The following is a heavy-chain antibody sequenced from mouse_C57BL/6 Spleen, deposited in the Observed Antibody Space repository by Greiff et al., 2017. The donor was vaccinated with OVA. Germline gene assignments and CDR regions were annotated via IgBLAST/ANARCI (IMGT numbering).Heavy chain of an antibody. J-gene: IGHJ1*03. V-gene: IGHV3-8*01. CDR2: ISYSGST. CDR1: GYSITSDY. Sequence: DVKLQESGPGLAKPSQTLSLTCSVTGYSITSDYWNWIRKFPGNKLEYMGYISYSGSTYYNPSLKSRISITRDTSKNQYYLQLNSVTTEDTATYYCARYGIYYGSSYGYFDVWGTGTTVTVSS. D-gene: IGHD1-1*01. CDR3: ARYGIYYGSSYGYFDV.